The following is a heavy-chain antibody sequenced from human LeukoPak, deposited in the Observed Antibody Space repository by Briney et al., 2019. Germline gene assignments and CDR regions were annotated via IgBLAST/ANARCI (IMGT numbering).Heavy chain of an antibody. V-gene: IGHV3-33*01. CDR1: GFTFSSYG. Sequence: GSLRLSCAASGFTFSSYGMHWVRQAPGKGLEWVAVIWYDGSNKYYADSVKGRFTISRDNSKNTLYLQMNSLRAEGTAVYYCARDPYPNFDRLPPDYWGQGTLVTVSS. J-gene: IGHJ4*02. CDR3: ARDPYPNFDRLPPDY. D-gene: IGHD3-9*01. CDR2: IWYDGSNK.